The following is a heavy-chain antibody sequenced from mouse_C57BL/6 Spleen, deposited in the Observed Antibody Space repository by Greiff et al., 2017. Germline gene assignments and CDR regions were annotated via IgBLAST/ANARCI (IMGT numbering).Heavy chain of an antibody. CDR1: GFNIKDDY. D-gene: IGHD2-1*01. CDR2: IDPENGDT. Sequence: VQLQQSGAELVRPGASVKLSCTASGFNIKDDYMHWVKQRPEQGLEWIGWIDPENGDTDYATKFQGKATMTADTSSNTAYLQLSSLTSEDTAVYYCTTDGNYREFAYWGQGTLVTVSA. V-gene: IGHV14-4*01. CDR3: TTDGNYREFAY. J-gene: IGHJ3*01.